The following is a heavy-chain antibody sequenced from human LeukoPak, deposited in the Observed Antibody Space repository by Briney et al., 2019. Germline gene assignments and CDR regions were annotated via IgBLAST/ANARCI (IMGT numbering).Heavy chain of an antibody. CDR1: GFTVSSNY. D-gene: IGHD4-17*01. CDR2: IYSGGST. CDR3: ARTWGDYQRWFDP. J-gene: IGHJ5*02. V-gene: IGHV3-53*01. Sequence: PGGSLRLSCAASGFTVSSNYMSWVRQAPGKGLEWVSVIYSGGSTYHADSVKGRFTISRDNSKNTLYLQMHSLRAEDTDVYYCARTWGDYQRWFDPWGQGTLVTVSS.